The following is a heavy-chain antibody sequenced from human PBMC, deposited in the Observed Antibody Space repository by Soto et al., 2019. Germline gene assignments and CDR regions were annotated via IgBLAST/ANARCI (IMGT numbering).Heavy chain of an antibody. CDR3: ARTYYDYDILTGSWYYFDY. J-gene: IGHJ4*02. Sequence: GESLKISCKGSGYSFTSYWIGWVRQMPGKGLEWMGIIYPGDSDTRYSPSFQGQVTISADKSISTAYLQWSSLKASDTAMYYCARTYYDYDILTGSWYYFDYWGQGTLVTVSS. CDR2: IYPGDSDT. V-gene: IGHV5-51*01. CDR1: GYSFTSYW. D-gene: IGHD3-9*01.